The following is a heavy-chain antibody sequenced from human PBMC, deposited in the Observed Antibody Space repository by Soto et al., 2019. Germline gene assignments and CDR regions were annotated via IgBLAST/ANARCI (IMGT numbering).Heavy chain of an antibody. CDR1: AFRFSTYA. Sequence: GGSLRLSCAASAFRFSTYAMHWVRQAPGKGLEWVTFISYDGTNKYYADSVKGRFTSSRDNSKNTLYLQMDSLRDEDTAVYYCARPSSNYDFWSPADYWGQGTLVTVSS. V-gene: IGHV3-30-3*01. CDR3: ARPSSNYDFWSPADY. J-gene: IGHJ4*02. CDR2: ISYDGTNK. D-gene: IGHD3-3*01.